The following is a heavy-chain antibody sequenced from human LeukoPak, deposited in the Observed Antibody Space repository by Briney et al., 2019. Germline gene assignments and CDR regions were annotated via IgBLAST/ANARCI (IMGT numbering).Heavy chain of an antibody. V-gene: IGHV3-23*01. J-gene: IGHJ5*02. D-gene: IGHD1-26*01. CDR3: ANRISGSSS. CDR2: ISSGGGNT. CDR1: GIKFSSYA. Sequence: GGSLRLSCEASGIKFSSYAMNWVRQAPGKGLEWVSAISSGGGNTDYADSVKGRFIISRDNSKNTVFLQMNSLRAEDTGVYYCANRISGSSSWGQGTLVTVSS.